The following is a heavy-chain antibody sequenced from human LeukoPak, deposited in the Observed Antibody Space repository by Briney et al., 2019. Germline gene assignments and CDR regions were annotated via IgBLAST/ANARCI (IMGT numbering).Heavy chain of an antibody. CDR3: ASGPPELHQDAFDI. CDR1: GFTFSSYA. CDR2: ISYDGSNK. J-gene: IGHJ3*02. V-gene: IGHV3-30-3*01. Sequence: GGSLRLSCAASGFTFSSYAMHWVRQAPGKGLEWVAVISYDGSNKYYADSVKGRFTISRDNSKNTLYLQMNSLRAEDTAVYYCASGPPELHQDAFDIWGQGTMVTVSS. D-gene: IGHD1-7*01.